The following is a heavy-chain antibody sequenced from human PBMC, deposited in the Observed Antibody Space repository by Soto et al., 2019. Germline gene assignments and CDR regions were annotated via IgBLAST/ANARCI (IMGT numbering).Heavy chain of an antibody. Sequence: EVQLLESGGGLVQPGGSLRLSCAASGFTFSSYAMSWVRQAPGKGLEWVSAISGSGGSTYYADSVKGRFTISRDNSKNTLYLQMNRLRAEDTAVYYCAKGSKRLGYCTNGVCYPRGYYYGMDVWGQGTTVTVSS. CDR3: AKGSKRLGYCTNGVCYPRGYYYGMDV. D-gene: IGHD2-8*01. CDR1: GFTFSSYA. CDR2: ISGSGGST. V-gene: IGHV3-23*01. J-gene: IGHJ6*02.